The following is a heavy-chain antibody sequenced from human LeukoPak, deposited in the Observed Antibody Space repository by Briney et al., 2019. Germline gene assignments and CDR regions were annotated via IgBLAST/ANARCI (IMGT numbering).Heavy chain of an antibody. J-gene: IGHJ4*02. CDR1: GFTFSSYW. CDR2: IKQDGSEK. CDR3: ARLYCSTISCLCFDY. Sequence: GGSLRLSCAASGFTFSSYWMSWVRQAPGKGLEWVANIKQDGSEKYSVDSVKGRCTISRDNAKNSLYLQMKSLRGEDTAVYYCARLYCSTISCLCFDYWGQGTLVTVSS. V-gene: IGHV3-7*01. D-gene: IGHD2-2*01.